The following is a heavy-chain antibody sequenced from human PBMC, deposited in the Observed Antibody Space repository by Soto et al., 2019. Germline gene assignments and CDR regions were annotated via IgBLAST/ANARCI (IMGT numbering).Heavy chain of an antibody. CDR2: ISSGSSTI. D-gene: IGHD1-20*01. CDR1: GFTFSDFY. J-gene: IGHJ4*02. CDR3: ARGYNWRSDY. V-gene: IGHV3-11*01. Sequence: PGGSLRLSCAASGFTFSDFYMNWVRQAPGKGLEWVSYISSGSSTIYYADSVKGRFTISRDNAKNSLYPQINSLRAEDTAVYYCARGYNWRSDYWGRGTLVTVSS.